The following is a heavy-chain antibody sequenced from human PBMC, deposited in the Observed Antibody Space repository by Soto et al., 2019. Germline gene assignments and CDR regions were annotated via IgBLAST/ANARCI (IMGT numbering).Heavy chain of an antibody. Sequence: SETLSLTCAVYGGSFSGYYWSWIRQPPGKGLEWIGEINHSGSTNYNPSLKSRVTISVDTSKNQFSLKLSSVTAADTAGYYCARANPLYYFDYWGQGTLVTVXS. D-gene: IGHD3-16*01. CDR1: GGSFSGYY. CDR3: ARANPLYYFDY. V-gene: IGHV4-34*01. J-gene: IGHJ4*02. CDR2: INHSGST.